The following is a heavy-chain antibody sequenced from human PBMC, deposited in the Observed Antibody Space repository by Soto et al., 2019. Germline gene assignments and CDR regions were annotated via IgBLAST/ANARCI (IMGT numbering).Heavy chain of an antibody. J-gene: IGHJ3*02. D-gene: IGHD6-13*01. Sequence: QVQLVESGGGVVQPGRSLRLSCAASGFTFSSYGMHWVRQAPGKGLEWVAVIWYDGSNKYYADSVKGRFTISRDNSKNTLYLQMNSLRAEDTAVYYCAREAAAGDAFDIWGQGTMVTVSS. CDR3: AREAAAGDAFDI. V-gene: IGHV3-33*01. CDR2: IWYDGSNK. CDR1: GFTFSSYG.